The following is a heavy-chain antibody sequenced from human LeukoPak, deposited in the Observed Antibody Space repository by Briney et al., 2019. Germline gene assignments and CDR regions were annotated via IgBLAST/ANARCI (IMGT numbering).Heavy chain of an antibody. J-gene: IGHJ6*02. Sequence: GGSLRLSCAASGFTFSSYGMHWVRQAPGKGLEWVAVIWYDGSNKYYADSVKGRFTISRDNSKNTLYLQMGSLRAEDMAVYYCAREVPPLGYCSSTSCYKSGGMDVWGQGTTVTVSS. D-gene: IGHD2-2*02. CDR1: GFTFSSYG. V-gene: IGHV3-33*01. CDR3: AREVPPLGYCSSTSCYKSGGMDV. CDR2: IWYDGSNK.